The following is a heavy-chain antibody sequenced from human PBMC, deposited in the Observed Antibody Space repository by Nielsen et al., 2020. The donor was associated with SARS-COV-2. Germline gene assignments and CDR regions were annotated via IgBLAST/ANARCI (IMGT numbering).Heavy chain of an antibody. CDR3: ARSGHCNGGICYFTEYFQD. V-gene: IGHV3-11*03. Sequence: GESLKISCTASGFTFSDSFMSWIRQALGKGLEWVSYISGSGSYTNYADSLKGRFTISRDNAKNSLYLQMDSLRADNMAFYYCARSGHCNGGICYFTEYFQDWGQGTLVTVSS. CDR1: GFTFSDSF. CDR2: ISGSGSYT. D-gene: IGHD2-15*01. J-gene: IGHJ1*01.